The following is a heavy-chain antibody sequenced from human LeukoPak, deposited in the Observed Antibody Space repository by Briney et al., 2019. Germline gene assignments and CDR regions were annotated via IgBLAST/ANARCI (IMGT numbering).Heavy chain of an antibody. CDR1: GFTFRSYS. J-gene: IGHJ4*02. Sequence: PGGSLRLSCEASGFTFRSYSMNWVRQAPGKGLEWVSTISSSSTYIYYADSVKGRFTISRDNAENSVYLQMDSLRGDDTAVYYCARDLSLGAPGGFDYWGQGTLVTVSS. D-gene: IGHD3-16*01. CDR2: ISSSSTYI. CDR3: ARDLSLGAPGGFDY. V-gene: IGHV3-21*01.